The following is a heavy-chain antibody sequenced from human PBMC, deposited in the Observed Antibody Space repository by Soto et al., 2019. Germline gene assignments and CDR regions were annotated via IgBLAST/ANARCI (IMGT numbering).Heavy chain of an antibody. CDR3: ARFFGSGFDY. CDR2: ISYFGGST. Sequence: GGSLRLSCAASGFTFSSYAMSWVRQAPGKGLEWVSAISYFGGSTFYADSVKGRFTISRDNAKTSLYLQMDSLRNEDTAVYYCARFFGSGFDYWGQGTLVTVSS. D-gene: IGHD6-19*01. J-gene: IGHJ4*02. CDR1: GFTFSSYA. V-gene: IGHV3-23*01.